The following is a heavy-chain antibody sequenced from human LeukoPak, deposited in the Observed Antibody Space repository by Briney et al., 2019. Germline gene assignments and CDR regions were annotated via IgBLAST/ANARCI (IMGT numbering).Heavy chain of an antibody. CDR3: AKGNSGSYYVGAFDI. Sequence: PGGSLRLSCAASGFTFSSYAMSWVRQAPGKGLEWVSAVTGSGGSTYYADSVKGRFTISRDNSKSTLFVQMNSLRAEDTAVYYCAKGNSGSYYVGAFDIWGQGTMVTVSS. CDR2: VTGSGGST. J-gene: IGHJ3*02. CDR1: GFTFSSYA. V-gene: IGHV3-23*01. D-gene: IGHD1-26*01.